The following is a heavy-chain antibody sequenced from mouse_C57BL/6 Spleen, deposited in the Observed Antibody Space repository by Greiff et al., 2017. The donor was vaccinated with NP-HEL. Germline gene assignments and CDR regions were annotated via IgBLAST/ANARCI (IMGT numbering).Heavy chain of an antibody. CDR2: IWSGGST. J-gene: IGHJ3*01. D-gene: IGHD2-3*01. CDR3: ARNGPIYDGYFPFAY. V-gene: IGHV2-2*01. CDR1: GFSLTSYG. Sequence: VKLVESGPGLVQPSQSLSITCTVSGFSLTSYGVHWVRQSPGKGLEWLGVIWSGGSTDYNAAFISRLSISKDNSKSQVFFKMNSLQADDTAIYYCARNGPIYDGYFPFAYWGQGTLVTVSA.